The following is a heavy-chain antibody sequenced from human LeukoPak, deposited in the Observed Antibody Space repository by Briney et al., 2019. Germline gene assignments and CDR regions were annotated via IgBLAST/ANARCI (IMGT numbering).Heavy chain of an antibody. V-gene: IGHV3-53*01. CDR3: ARELTGYYYDSSGYFDY. Sequence: GGSLRLSCAASGFTVSSNYMCWVRQAPGKGLEWVSVIYSGGSTYYADSVKGRFTISRDNAKNSLYLQMNSLRAEDTAVYYCARELTGYYYDSSGYFDYWGQGTLVTVSS. J-gene: IGHJ4*02. CDR2: IYSGGST. CDR1: GFTVSSNY. D-gene: IGHD3-22*01.